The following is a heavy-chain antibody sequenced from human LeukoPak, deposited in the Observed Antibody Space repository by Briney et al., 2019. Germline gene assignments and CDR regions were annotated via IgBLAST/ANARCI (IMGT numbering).Heavy chain of an antibody. Sequence: SETLSLTCTVSSVFIISSDYYWGWIRQSPGKGLEWIGYISYSGSTNYNPSLKSRVTIAIDTSKNQFSLKLSSVTAADTAVYYCARDYYDSSGYYFFYLWGQGTLVTVSS. CDR2: ISYSGST. CDR1: SVFIISSDYY. V-gene: IGHV4-61*08. D-gene: IGHD3-22*01. J-gene: IGHJ4*02. CDR3: ARDYYDSSGYYFFYL.